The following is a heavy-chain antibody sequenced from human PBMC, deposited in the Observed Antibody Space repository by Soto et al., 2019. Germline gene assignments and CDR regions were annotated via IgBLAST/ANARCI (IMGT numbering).Heavy chain of an antibody. Sequence: QVQLVQSGAEVKKPGASVKVSCKASGYTFTSYGISWVRQAPGQGLEWMGWISAYNGNTNYAQKPQGRVTMTTATSTSTAYLELRLLRSDATAVYYSARSIAAAVDFDYWGQGTLVTFSS. CDR2: ISAYNGNT. CDR1: GYTFTSYG. J-gene: IGHJ4*02. D-gene: IGHD6-13*01. V-gene: IGHV1-18*01. CDR3: ARSIAAAVDFDY.